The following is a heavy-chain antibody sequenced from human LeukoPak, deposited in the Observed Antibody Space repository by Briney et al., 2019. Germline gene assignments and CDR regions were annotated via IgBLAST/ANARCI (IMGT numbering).Heavy chain of an antibody. CDR1: GGSFSGYY. CDR2: INHSGST. Sequence: PSETLSLTCAVYGGSFSGYYWSWIRQPPGKGLEWIGEINHSGSTNYNPSLKSRVTISVDTSKNQFSLKLSSVTAADTAVYYCASLTTAEAFDIWGQGTMVTVSS. D-gene: IGHD3-22*01. CDR3: ASLTTAEAFDI. J-gene: IGHJ3*02. V-gene: IGHV4-34*01.